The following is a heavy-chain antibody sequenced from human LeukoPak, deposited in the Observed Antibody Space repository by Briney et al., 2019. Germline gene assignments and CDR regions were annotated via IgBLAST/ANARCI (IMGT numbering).Heavy chain of an antibody. D-gene: IGHD2-15*01. CDR1: GFTFSTYE. J-gene: IGHJ4*02. Sequence: PGGSLRLSCAASGFTFSTYEMNWVRQAPGKGLEWVSYISSGGSTIYFADSVKGRFTISRDNAKNSLYLQMNSLRAEDTAVYYCARQTGGYCSGGSCLSFDYWGQGTLVTVSS. CDR3: ARQTGGYCSGGSCLSFDY. CDR2: ISSGGSTI. V-gene: IGHV3-48*03.